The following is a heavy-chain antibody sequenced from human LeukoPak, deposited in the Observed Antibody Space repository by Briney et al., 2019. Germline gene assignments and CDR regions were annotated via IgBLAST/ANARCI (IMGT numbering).Heavy chain of an antibody. V-gene: IGHV5-51*01. CDR1: GYSFTSYW. D-gene: IGHD3-22*01. CDR2: IYPGDSDT. Sequence: LGESLKISCKGSGYSFTSYWIGWVRQMPGEGLEWMGIIYPGDSDTRYSPSFQGQVTISADKSISTAYLQWSSLKASDTAMYYCARVHYYETSDWGNYFDYWGQGTLVTVSS. CDR3: ARVHYYETSDWGNYFDY. J-gene: IGHJ4*02.